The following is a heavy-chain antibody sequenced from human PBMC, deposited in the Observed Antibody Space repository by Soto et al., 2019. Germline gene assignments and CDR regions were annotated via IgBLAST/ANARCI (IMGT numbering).Heavy chain of an antibody. CDR3: AKAGSAGSCYGY. V-gene: IGHV3-23*01. Sequence: EVQLLESGGGLVQPGGSLRLSCAASGFTFSSYTMGWVPQAPGKGLEWVSDISANGGSTFYADSVKGRFTISRDNSKNTLLLQMNSLRAEDTALYYCAKAGSAGSCYGYWGQGTLVTVSS. D-gene: IGHD2-15*01. CDR1: GFTFSSYT. CDR2: ISANGGST. J-gene: IGHJ4*02.